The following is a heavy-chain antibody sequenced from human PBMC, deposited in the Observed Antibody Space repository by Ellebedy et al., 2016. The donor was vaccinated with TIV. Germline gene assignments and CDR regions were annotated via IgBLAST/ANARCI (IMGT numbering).Heavy chain of an antibody. J-gene: IGHJ4*02. D-gene: IGHD2-8*01. CDR1: GFTFSKYA. Sequence: PGGSLRLSCAASGFTFSKYAMSWFRQAPGKGLEWVSAISAGGGSIFYAESVKGRFTISRDSSDNTVYLQMNSLRVEDTAVYYCATGYAQNGQWGQGTLVTVSS. CDR2: ISAGGGSI. V-gene: IGHV3-23*01. CDR3: ATGYAQNGQ.